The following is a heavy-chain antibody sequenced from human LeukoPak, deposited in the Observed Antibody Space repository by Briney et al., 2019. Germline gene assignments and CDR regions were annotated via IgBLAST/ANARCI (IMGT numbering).Heavy chain of an antibody. Sequence: GASVKVSCTASGYTFTDYYIHWGRQAPGQGLEWMAWINPNSGGTYYAQNFHDRITLTRDTSISTAYMELSRLRSDDTAIYYCARANALYCSSTSCLFDYWGQGTLVTVSS. CDR3: ARANALYCSSTSCLFDY. CDR2: INPNSGGT. D-gene: IGHD2-2*01. J-gene: IGHJ4*02. CDR1: GYTFTDYY. V-gene: IGHV1-2*02.